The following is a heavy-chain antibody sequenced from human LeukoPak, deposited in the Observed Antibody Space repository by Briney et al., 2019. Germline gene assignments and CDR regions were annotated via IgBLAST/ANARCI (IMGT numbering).Heavy chain of an antibody. D-gene: IGHD1-26*01. J-gene: IGHJ5*02. Sequence: GRSLRLSCAASGFTFSNYGMHWVRQAPGKGLEWVAVISYDGSNKYYTDSVKGRFTISRDNSKNTLYLQMNSLRAEDTAVYYRAKGGAEWELLNWFDPWGQGTLVTVSS. V-gene: IGHV3-30*18. CDR3: AKGGAEWELLNWFDP. CDR2: ISYDGSNK. CDR1: GFTFSNYG.